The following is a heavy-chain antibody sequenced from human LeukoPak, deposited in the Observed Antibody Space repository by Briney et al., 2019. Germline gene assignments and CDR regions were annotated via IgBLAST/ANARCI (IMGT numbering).Heavy chain of an antibody. CDR1: GGSISGYY. Sequence: PSETLSLTCTVSGGSISGYYWSWIRQPPGKELEWIGYIYYTGSTNYNPSLKSRVTISADTSENRFSLKLESVTAADTAVYYCARGKGYFDYWGQGTLVTVSS. J-gene: IGHJ4*02. CDR2: IYYTGST. CDR3: ARGKGYFDY. V-gene: IGHV4-59*01.